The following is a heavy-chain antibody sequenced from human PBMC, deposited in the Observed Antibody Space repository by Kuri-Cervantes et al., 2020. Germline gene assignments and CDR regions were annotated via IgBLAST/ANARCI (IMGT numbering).Heavy chain of an antibody. CDR2: IYPADSDT. J-gene: IGHJ4*02. Sequence: GESLKISCKGSGYSFTSYWIGWVRQMPGKGLEWMGIIYPADSDTRYSPSFRGQVTISADKSINTAYLQWSSLKASDTAMYYCARPSAGDYYGSGMDYWGQGTLVTVSS. D-gene: IGHD3-10*01. V-gene: IGHV5-51*01. CDR3: ARPSAGDYYGSGMDY. CDR1: GYSFTSYW.